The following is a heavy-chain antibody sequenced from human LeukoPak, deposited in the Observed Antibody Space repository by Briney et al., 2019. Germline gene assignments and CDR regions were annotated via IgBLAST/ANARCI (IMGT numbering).Heavy chain of an antibody. Sequence: GASVKVSCKASGYTFTSYYIHWVRQAPGQGLEWMGIINPSGGSTNYAQKFQGRVTMTRDTSTSTVYMELSSLRSEDTAVYYCARAGVWGYYYMDVWGKGTTVTISS. CDR1: GYTFTSYY. D-gene: IGHD7-27*01. CDR2: INPSGGST. J-gene: IGHJ6*03. CDR3: ARAGVWGYYYMDV. V-gene: IGHV1-46*01.